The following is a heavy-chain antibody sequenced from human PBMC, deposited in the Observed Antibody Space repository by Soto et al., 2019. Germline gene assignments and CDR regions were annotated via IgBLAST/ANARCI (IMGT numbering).Heavy chain of an antibody. Sequence: EVQLLESGGGLVQPGGSLRLSCAASGFTFSSYAMSWVRQAPGKGLEWVSAISGSGGSTYYADSVKGRFTISRDNSKNTLYLQVNSLRAEDTAVYYCAKGSSAAYYDILTGYTGDAFDIWGQGTMVTVSS. CDR2: ISGSGGST. CDR1: GFTFSSYA. D-gene: IGHD3-9*01. J-gene: IGHJ3*02. CDR3: AKGSSAAYYDILTGYTGDAFDI. V-gene: IGHV3-23*01.